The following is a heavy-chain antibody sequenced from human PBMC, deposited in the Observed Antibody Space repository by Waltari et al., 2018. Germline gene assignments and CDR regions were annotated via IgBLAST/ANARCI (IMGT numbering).Heavy chain of an antibody. CDR1: GFTFSNYS. CDR3: ATSEWVPNWLPPVDY. J-gene: IGHJ4*02. V-gene: IGHV3-21*02. D-gene: IGHD3-9*01. Sequence: EVQLVESGGGLVKPGGSLRLSCAASGFTFSNYSMNWVRQAPGKGLEWISSISSSVSTLYYAHSVNVRFTISRANAKNSLYLQMNSLRAEDTAVYYCATSEWVPNWLPPVDYLGQGTLVTVSS. CDR2: ISSSVSTL.